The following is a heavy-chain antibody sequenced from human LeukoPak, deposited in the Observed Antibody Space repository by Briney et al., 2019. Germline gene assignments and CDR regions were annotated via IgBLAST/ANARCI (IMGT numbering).Heavy chain of an antibody. V-gene: IGHV4-34*01. CDR2: INHSGST. J-gene: IGHJ4*02. D-gene: IGHD3-16*01. Sequence: SETLSLTCAVYGGSFSGYCWSWIRQPPGKGLEWIGEINHSGSTNYNPSLKSRVTISVDTSKNQFSLKLSSVTAADTAVYYCERVQKGGYFDYWGQGTLVTVSS. CDR1: GGSFSGYC. CDR3: ERVQKGGYFDY.